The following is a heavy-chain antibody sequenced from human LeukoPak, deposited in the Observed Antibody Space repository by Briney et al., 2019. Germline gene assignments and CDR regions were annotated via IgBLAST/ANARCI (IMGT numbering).Heavy chain of an antibody. CDR1: GFTFSSYA. Sequence: GRSLRLSCAASGFTFSSYAMHWVRHAPGKGLEWGAVISYDGSNKYYADSVKGRFTISRDNSKNTLYLQMNSLRAEDTAVYYCARDGRLCSTTSCSPLGYWGQGTLVTVSS. D-gene: IGHD2-2*01. J-gene: IGHJ4*02. V-gene: IGHV3-30-3*01. CDR3: ARDGRLCSTTSCSPLGY. CDR2: ISYDGSNK.